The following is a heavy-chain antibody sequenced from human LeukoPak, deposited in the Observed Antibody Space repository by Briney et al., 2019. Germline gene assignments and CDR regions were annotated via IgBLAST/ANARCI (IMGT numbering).Heavy chain of an antibody. J-gene: IGHJ6*03. CDR3: AVSSPNPYYYYYMDV. D-gene: IGHD2-2*01. Sequence: GGSPRLSCAASGFTFSSYGMHWVRQAPGKGLEWVAFIRYDGSNKYYADSVKGRFTISRDNSKNTLYLQMNSLRAEDTAVYYCAVSSPNPYYYYYMDVWGKGTTVTVSS. CDR2: IRYDGSNK. CDR1: GFTFSSYG. V-gene: IGHV3-30*02.